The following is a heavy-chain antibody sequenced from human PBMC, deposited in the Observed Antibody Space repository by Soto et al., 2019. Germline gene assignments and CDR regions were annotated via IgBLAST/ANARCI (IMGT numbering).Heavy chain of an antibody. CDR3: ARVVLVRGVIIMHYYYYYGMDV. J-gene: IGHJ6*02. CDR1: GGSISSGYYY. Sequence: PSETLSLTCSVSGGSISSGYYYWSWIRQPPGKGLEWIGNIYYSGSTNYNPSLKSRVTISVDTSKNQFSLKLSSVTAADTAVYYCARVVLVRGVIIMHYYYYYGMDVWGQGTTVTVSS. V-gene: IGHV4-30-4*01. D-gene: IGHD3-10*01. CDR2: IYYSGST.